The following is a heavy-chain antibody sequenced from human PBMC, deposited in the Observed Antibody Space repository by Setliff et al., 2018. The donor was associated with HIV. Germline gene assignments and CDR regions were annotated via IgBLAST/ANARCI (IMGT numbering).Heavy chain of an antibody. J-gene: IGHJ4*02. CDR1: GASVSSRSFF. CDR3: ARGVQRDIVVVMGSTPFDT. Sequence: SETLSLTCSVSGASVSSRSFFWGWVRQSPGKGPEWIGSISNRGTTYDNPSLKSRVIVSIDTSKDQFSLKLTSVTAADTAVFYCARGVQRDIVVVMGSTPFDTWGQGTLVTVSS. CDR2: ISNRGTT. V-gene: IGHV4-39*07. D-gene: IGHD2-15*01.